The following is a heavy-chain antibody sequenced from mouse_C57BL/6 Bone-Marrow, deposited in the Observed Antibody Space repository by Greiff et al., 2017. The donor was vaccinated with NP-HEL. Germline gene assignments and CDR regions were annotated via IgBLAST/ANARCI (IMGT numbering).Heavy chain of an antibody. D-gene: IGHD2-1*01. CDR1: GFTFTDYY. V-gene: IGHV7-3*01. CDR3: ARYQLLYFDY. CDR2: IRNKANGYTT. Sequence: DVKLVESGGGLVQPGGSLSLSCAASGFTFTDYYMSWVRQPPGKALEWLGFIRNKANGYTTEYSASVKGRFTISRDNSQSILYLQMNALRAEDSATYYCARYQLLYFDYWGQGTTLTVSS. J-gene: IGHJ2*01.